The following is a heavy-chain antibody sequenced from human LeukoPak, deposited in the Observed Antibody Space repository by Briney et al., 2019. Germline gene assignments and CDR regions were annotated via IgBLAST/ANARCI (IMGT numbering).Heavy chain of an antibody. CDR2: IYYSGST. Sequence: SETLSLTCTVSGGSISSSSYYWGWIRQPPGKGLEGIGSIYYSGSTYYNPSLKSRVTISVDASKNQFSLKLSSVTAADTAVYYCARTMEGYCSGGSCYQYSYYMDVWGKGTMVTVSS. CDR1: GGSISSSSYY. J-gene: IGHJ6*03. CDR3: ARTMEGYCSGGSCYQYSYYMDV. D-gene: IGHD2-15*01. V-gene: IGHV4-39*07.